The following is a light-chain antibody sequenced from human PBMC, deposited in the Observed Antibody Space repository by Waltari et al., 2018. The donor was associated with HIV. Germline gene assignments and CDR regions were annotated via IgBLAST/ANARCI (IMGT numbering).Light chain of an antibody. J-gene: IGLJ2*01. V-gene: IGLV2-23*02. CDR1: SSAVGTYHS. Sequence: QSALTQPASASGSPGQSITISCTGTSSAVGTYHSVSWYQQHPGKVPKLVIFDVTTRPSGVSDRFSGSKSGNTASLTISGLQAEDEADYYCCTYAVIVVFGGGTKLTVL. CDR2: DVT. CDR3: CTYAVIVV.